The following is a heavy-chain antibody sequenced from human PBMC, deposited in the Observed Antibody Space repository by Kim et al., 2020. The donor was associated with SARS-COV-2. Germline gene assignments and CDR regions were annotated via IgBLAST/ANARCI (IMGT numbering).Heavy chain of an antibody. J-gene: IGHJ5*02. V-gene: IGHV4-34*01. CDR2: INHSGST. CDR3: ARGGARNYYGSGSYYKGAWFDP. D-gene: IGHD3-10*01. CDR1: GGSFSGYY. Sequence: GSLSLTCAVYGGSFSGYYWSWIRQPPGKGLEWIGEINHSGSTNYNPSLKSRVTISVDTSKNQFSLKLSSVTAADTAVYYCARGGARNYYGSGSYYKGAWFDPWGQGTLVTVSS.